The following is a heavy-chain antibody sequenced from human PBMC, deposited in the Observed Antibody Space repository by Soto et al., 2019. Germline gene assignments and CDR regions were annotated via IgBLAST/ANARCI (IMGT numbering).Heavy chain of an antibody. D-gene: IGHD6-19*01. Sequence: QITLKESGPTLVKPTQTLTLTCTFSGFSLSTSGVGVGWIRQPPGKALEWLALIYWNDDKSYSPSLNSRLTITKDTSKNQVVLTMTNMDPVDTATYYCAHKAVAGLHFDYWGQGTLVTVSS. J-gene: IGHJ4*02. CDR1: GFSLSTSGVG. CDR2: IYWNDDK. V-gene: IGHV2-5*01. CDR3: AHKAVAGLHFDY.